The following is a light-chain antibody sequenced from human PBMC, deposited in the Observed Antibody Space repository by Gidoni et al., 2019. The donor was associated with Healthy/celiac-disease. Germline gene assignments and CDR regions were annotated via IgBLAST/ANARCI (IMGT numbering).Light chain of an antibody. CDR3: QQSYSTPRT. V-gene: IGKV1-39*01. J-gene: IGKJ4*01. CDR2: AAS. Sequence: DIQMTQPPSSLSASVGDRVTITCRASQNISSYLNWYQQKPGKAPKLLIYAASSLQSGVPSRFSGSGSGTDFTLTISSLQPEDFATFYCQQSYSTPRTFGGXTRVEIK. CDR1: QNISSY.